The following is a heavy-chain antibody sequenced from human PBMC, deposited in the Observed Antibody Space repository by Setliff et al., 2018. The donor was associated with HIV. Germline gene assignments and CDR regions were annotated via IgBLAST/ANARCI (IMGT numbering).Heavy chain of an antibody. Sequence: PSETLSLTCTVSGGSISSSSYYWGRIRQPPGKGLEWIGSIYYSGSTYYNPSLKSRVTISVDTSKNQFSLKLSSVTAADTAVYYCARDRRGYYYGSGSCYMDVWGTGTTVTVSS. CDR2: IYYSGST. D-gene: IGHD3-10*01. J-gene: IGHJ6*03. CDR1: GGSISSSSYY. V-gene: IGHV4-39*02. CDR3: ARDRRGYYYGSGSCYMDV.